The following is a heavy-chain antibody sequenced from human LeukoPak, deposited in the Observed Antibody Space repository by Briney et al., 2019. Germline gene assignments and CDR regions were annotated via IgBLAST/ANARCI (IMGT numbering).Heavy chain of an antibody. CDR3: ARHFGDYGFSYYYGLDV. Sequence: GGSLRLSCAASGFTFSDYYMNWIRQAPGKGLEWVSYISGSGTTIYYADSVKGRFTISRDNAKNSLHLQMNSLRVKDTAVYYCARHFGDYGFSYYYGLDVWGQGTTVTVSS. J-gene: IGHJ6*02. CDR1: GFTFSDYY. V-gene: IGHV3-11*01. D-gene: IGHD4-17*01. CDR2: ISGSGTTI.